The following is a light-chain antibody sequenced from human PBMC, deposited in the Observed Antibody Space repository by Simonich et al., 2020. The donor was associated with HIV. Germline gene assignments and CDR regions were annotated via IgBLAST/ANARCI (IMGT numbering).Light chain of an antibody. CDR3: QQANSFPIT. Sequence: DIQMTQSPSSVSASVGDRVTNTCPASQGISNWLAWFQQKPGRAPKHLIYAASSLQSWDPSRFTGRGSGTDFTLTITNLQPEDSATDYCQQANSFPITFGQGTRLEI. CDR2: AAS. V-gene: IGKV1-12*01. J-gene: IGKJ5*01. CDR1: QGISNW.